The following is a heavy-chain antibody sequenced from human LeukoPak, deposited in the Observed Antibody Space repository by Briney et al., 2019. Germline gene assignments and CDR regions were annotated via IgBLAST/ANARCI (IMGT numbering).Heavy chain of an antibody. CDR3: AKGSVINLWFGGQPYYFDY. CDR2: ISGSGGST. J-gene: IGHJ4*02. D-gene: IGHD3-10*01. CDR1: GFTVSSNY. V-gene: IGHV3-23*01. Sequence: PGGSLRLSCAASGFTVSSNYMSWVRQAPGKGLEWVSAISGSGGSTYYADSVKGRFTIPRDNSKNTLYLQMNSLRAEDTAVYYCAKGSVINLWFGGQPYYFDYWGQGTLVTVSS.